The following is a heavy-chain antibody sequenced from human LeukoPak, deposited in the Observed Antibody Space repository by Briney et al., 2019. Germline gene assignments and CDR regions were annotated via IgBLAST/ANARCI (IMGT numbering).Heavy chain of an antibody. CDR1: GFTLSSYS. CDR3: TRRFDS. Sequence: SGGSLRLSCVASGFTLSSYSMNWVRQAPGKGLEWVSYISDTGSTVAYADSVKGRFTMSRDEAKNSLHLQMNSLRDEDTAVYYCTRRFDSWGLGVLVTVFS. CDR2: ISDTGSTV. J-gene: IGHJ4*02. V-gene: IGHV3-48*02.